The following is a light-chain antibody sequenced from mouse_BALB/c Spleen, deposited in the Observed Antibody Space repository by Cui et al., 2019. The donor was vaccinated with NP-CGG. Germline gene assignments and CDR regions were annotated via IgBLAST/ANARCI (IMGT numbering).Light chain of an antibody. Sequence: QAVVTQESALTTSPGETVTLTCRSSTGAVTTSNYANWVQEKPDHLFTGLIGGTNNRAPRVPARFSGSLIGDKAALTITGAQTEDEAIYFCALWYSNHWVFGGGTKVTVL. V-gene: IGLV1*01. CDR1: TGAVTTSNY. J-gene: IGLJ1*01. CDR3: ALWYSNHWV. CDR2: GTN.